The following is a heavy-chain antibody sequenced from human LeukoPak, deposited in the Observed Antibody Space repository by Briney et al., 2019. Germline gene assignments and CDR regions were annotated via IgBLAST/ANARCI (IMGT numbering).Heavy chain of an antibody. CDR3: AKGGPVAGTYWVYYYYMDV. V-gene: IGHV3-23*01. CDR2: ISGSGGST. D-gene: IGHD6-19*01. Sequence: PGGSLRLSCAASGFTFSSYGMSWVRQAPGKGLEWVSAISGSGGSTYYADSVKGRFTISRDNSKNTLYLQMNSLRAEDTAVYYCAKGGPVAGTYWVYYYYMDVWGKGTTVTISS. CDR1: GFTFSSYG. J-gene: IGHJ6*03.